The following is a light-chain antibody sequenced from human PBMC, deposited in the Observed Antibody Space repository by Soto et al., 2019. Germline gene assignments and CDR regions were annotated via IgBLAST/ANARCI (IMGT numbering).Light chain of an antibody. V-gene: IGLV1-47*01. CDR1: SSNIGDSY. Sequence: QSVLTQPPSASGTPGQRVTISCSGSSSNIGDSYGYWFQQLPGTAPKLLIYRNNQRPSGVPDRFSGSKSDTSASLAISGLRPEDEADYYCATWDDSLRGWVFGGGTKLTVL. J-gene: IGLJ3*02. CDR3: ATWDDSLRGWV. CDR2: RNN.